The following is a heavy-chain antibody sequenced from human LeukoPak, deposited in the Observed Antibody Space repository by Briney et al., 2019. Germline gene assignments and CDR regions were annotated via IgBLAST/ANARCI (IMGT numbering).Heavy chain of an antibody. CDR2: IISSGSTM. CDR1: GFTFRRYE. J-gene: IGHJ4*02. V-gene: IGHV3-48*03. CDR3: ATYYDSAGFDFDY. Sequence: GGSLRLSCAASGFTFRRYEMNWGRQAPGKGLEWVSYIISSGSTMYYADSVKGRFTRSRDNAKNSLYLQMNSLRAEDTAVYYCATYYDSAGFDFDYWGQGTLVTVSS. D-gene: IGHD3-22*01.